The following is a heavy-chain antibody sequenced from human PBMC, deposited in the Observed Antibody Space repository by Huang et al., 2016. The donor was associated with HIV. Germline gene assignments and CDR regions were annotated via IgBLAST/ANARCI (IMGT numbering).Heavy chain of an antibody. J-gene: IGHJ3*02. CDR1: GYTLTELS. Sequence: QVQLVQSGAEVKKPGASVKVSCKVSGYTLTELSIHWVRKAPGNGLEWMGGFAPEQGETNYAQNFQGRVNMTEDTSTDTAYMELNSLRSEDTAVYYCATGFDTYYDIWGQGTMVIASS. CDR3: ATGFDTYYDI. CDR2: FAPEQGET. D-gene: IGHD2-21*01. V-gene: IGHV1-24*01.